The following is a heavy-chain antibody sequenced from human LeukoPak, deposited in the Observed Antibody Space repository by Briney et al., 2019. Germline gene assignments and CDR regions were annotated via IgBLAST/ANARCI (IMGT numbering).Heavy chain of an antibody. CDR3: AKDPGDKDIDRWFDP. Sequence: GGSLRLSCAATGFPLTTYWMSWARQAPGKGLEWVANINEDGYEKYYVGSVKGRFTISRDNAKNSLYLHMSGLRVEDTAVYYCAKDPGDKDIDRWFDPWGQGTLVTVSS. D-gene: IGHD7-27*01. CDR2: INEDGYEK. CDR1: GFPLTTYW. V-gene: IGHV3-7*03. J-gene: IGHJ5*02.